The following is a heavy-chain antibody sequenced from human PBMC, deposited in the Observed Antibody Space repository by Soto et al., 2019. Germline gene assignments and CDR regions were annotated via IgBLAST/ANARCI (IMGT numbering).Heavy chain of an antibody. CDR2: ISNKGDTA. CDR3: AKSRVFIGAIVTLLDS. V-gene: IGHV3-23*01. Sequence: EVQLLESGGGLVQPGGSLTLSCATSGFTFSSYAMVWVRQAAEKGLEWVASISNKGDTAYYADSVKGRFTISRGNSENTRYLQMNGLRADDTALYFCAKSRVFIGAIVTLLDSWGQGTQVTVSS. CDR1: GFTFSSYA. D-gene: IGHD3-16*02. J-gene: IGHJ4*02.